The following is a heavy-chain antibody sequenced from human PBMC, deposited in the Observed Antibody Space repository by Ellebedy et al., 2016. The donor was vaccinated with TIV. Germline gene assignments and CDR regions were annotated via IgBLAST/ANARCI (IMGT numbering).Heavy chain of an antibody. V-gene: IGHV3-11*01. J-gene: IGHJ4*02. CDR1: GFTFSGYY. D-gene: IGHD6-13*01. CDR3: ARLGVIAAAGASDY. Sequence: GESLKISCAASGFTFSGYYMSWFRQAPGKGPEWVSYISYSGDLMYYADSVKGRFPTSRDNAENSLYLQMNSLRAEDTAVYYCARLGVIAAAGASDYWGQGTLVIVSS. CDR2: ISYSGDLM.